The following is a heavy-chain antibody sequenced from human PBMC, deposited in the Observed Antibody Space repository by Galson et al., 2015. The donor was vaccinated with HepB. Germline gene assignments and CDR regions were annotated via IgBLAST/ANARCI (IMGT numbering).Heavy chain of an antibody. V-gene: IGHV4-38-2*02. CDR3: ARDNRGYTSSSQLDY. CDR2: IYHDGST. Sequence: ETLSLTCTVSAYFINSGYYWGWIRQPPGKGLECIGSIYHDGSTRYNPSLKSRVTISVDTSKNQFSLRLRSVTAADTAVYYCARDNRGYTSSSQLDYWGQGTLVTVSS. D-gene: IGHD6-6*01. CDR1: AYFINSGYY. J-gene: IGHJ4*02.